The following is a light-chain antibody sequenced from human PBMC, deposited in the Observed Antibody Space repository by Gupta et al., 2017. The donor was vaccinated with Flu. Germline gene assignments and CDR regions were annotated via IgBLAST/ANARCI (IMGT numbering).Light chain of an antibody. CDR3: LQYDTLPLT. V-gene: IGKV1-33*01. Sequence: PSSLSASVGDRVTITCQASQDVSKYLNWYQVKPGKAPKLLIYEAFNLQTGVPSRFSGSGTGTNFVFTISRLQPEDFATYFCLQYDTLPLTYGGGTKVDI. CDR1: QDVSKY. J-gene: IGKJ4*01. CDR2: EAF.